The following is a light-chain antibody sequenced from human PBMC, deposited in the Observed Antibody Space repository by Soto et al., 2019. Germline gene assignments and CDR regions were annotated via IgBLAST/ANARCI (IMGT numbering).Light chain of an antibody. CDR1: QSVLYSSKNKNY. CDR2: WAS. Sequence: DIVMTQSPDSLAVSLGERVTINCKSSQSVLYSSKNKNYLAWYQQKPGQPPKLLIYWASTREPGVPDRFSGSGSGTDFTLTISSLQAEDVAVYYCQQYYSTPLTFGGGTKVEIK. CDR3: QQYYSTPLT. V-gene: IGKV4-1*01. J-gene: IGKJ4*01.